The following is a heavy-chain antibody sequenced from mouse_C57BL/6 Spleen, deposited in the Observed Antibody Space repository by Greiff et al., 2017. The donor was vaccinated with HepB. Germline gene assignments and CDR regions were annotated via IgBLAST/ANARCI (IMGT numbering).Heavy chain of an antibody. CDR2: ISSGSSTI. J-gene: IGHJ2*01. CDR3: ARVDGYHTYYFDY. D-gene: IGHD2-3*01. CDR1: GFTFSDYG. V-gene: IGHV5-17*01. Sequence: EVKVIESGGGLVKPGGSLKLSCAASGFTFSDYGMHWVRQAPEKGLEWVAYISSGSSTIYYADTVKGRFTISRDNAKNTLFLQMTSLRSEDTAMYYCARVDGYHTYYFDYWGQGTTLTVSS.